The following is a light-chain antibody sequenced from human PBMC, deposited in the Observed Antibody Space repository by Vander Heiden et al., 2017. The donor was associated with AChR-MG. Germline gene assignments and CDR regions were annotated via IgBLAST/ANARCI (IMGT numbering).Light chain of an antibody. CDR1: KLGQKF. CDR3: QAWDSGSLVV. J-gene: IGLJ2*01. CDR2: QND. V-gene: IGLV3-1*01. Sequence: SYELTQPPSVSVSPGQTTNIPCTGDKLGQKFSWWYQQRPGQSPILVIYQNDKRPSGIPGRFSASRSGDTATLTISGTQTLDEGDYYCQAWDSGSLVVFGGGTKLTVL.